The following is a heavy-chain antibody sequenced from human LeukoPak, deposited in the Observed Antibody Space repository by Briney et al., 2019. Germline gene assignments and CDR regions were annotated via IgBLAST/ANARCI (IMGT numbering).Heavy chain of an antibody. J-gene: IGHJ4*02. CDR1: GGSISSYY. CDR3: ARGRWGNTAIRY. Sequence: PSETLSLTCTVSGGSISSYYWSWIRQPPGRGLEWIGYIYYSGSTNYNPSLKSRVTISVDTSKNQFSLKLSSVTAADTAVYYCARGRWGNTAIRYWGQGTLVTVSS. CDR2: IYYSGST. D-gene: IGHD5-18*01. V-gene: IGHV4-59*01.